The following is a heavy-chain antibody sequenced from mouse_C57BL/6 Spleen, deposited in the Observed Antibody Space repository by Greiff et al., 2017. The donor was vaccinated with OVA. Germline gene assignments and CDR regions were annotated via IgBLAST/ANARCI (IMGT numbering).Heavy chain of an antibody. V-gene: IGHV2-6-1*01. CDR3: ARQGYYGSRDWYFDV. CDR1: GFSLTSYG. CDR2: IWSDGST. D-gene: IGHD1-1*01. Sequence: VKLVESGPGLVAPSQSLSITCTVSGFSLTSYGVHWVRQPPGKGLEWLVVIWSDGSTTYNSALKSRLSISKDNSKSQVFLKMNSLQTDDTAMYHCARQGYYGSRDWYFDVWGTGTTVTVSS. J-gene: IGHJ1*03.